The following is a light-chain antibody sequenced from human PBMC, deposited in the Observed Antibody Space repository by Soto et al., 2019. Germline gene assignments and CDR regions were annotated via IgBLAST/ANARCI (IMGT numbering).Light chain of an antibody. CDR2: DAF. J-gene: IGKJ3*01. CDR3: RQRSSWPS. CDR1: QSVSSC. Sequence: ELILTQSPVILSLSPGDRATLSCRASQSVSSCIAWYQQKPGKAPRLRIYDAFNRASGIAARFSASGSGPDFTLTISSREPEHFALYYCRQRSSWPSCGPGTEVD. V-gene: IGKV3-11*01.